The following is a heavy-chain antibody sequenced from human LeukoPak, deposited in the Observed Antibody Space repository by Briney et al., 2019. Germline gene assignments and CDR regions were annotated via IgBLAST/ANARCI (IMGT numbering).Heavy chain of an antibody. V-gene: IGHV4-38-2*02. J-gene: IGHJ4*02. D-gene: IGHD3-22*01. CDR3: ARQAFGDYYDSSGYYQPNNFDY. CDR1: GYSISSGYY. Sequence: SETLSLTCTVSGYSISSGYYWGWIRQPPGKGLEWIGSIYHSGSTYYNPSLKSRVTISVDTSKNQFSLKLSSVTAADTAVYYCARQAFGDYYDSSGYYQPNNFDYWGQGTLVTVSS. CDR2: IYHSGST.